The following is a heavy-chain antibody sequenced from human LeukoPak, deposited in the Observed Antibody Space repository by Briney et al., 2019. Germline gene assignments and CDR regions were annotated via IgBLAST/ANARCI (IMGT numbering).Heavy chain of an antibody. CDR2: IIPIFGTA. CDR1: GGTFIIYA. V-gene: IGHV1-69*13. Sequence: AASVKVSCKASGGTFIIYAISWVRQGPGQGLEWMGGIIPIFGTANYAQKFQGRVTITADESTSTAYMELSSLRSEDTAVYYCASSSIAAARLFDPWGQGTLVTVSS. CDR3: ASSSIAAARLFDP. J-gene: IGHJ5*02. D-gene: IGHD6-13*01.